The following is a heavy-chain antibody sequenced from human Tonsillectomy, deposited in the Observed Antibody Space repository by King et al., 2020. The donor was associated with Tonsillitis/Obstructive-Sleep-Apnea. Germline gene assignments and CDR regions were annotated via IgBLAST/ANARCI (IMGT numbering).Heavy chain of an antibody. Sequence: VQLVESGGGLIQPGGSLRLSCAASGFTVSSNYMSWVRQAPGKGLEWVSVIYSGGSTYYADSVKGRFTISRDNSKNTLYLQWNSLRAEDTAVYYCATTYSYGYNAFDIWGQGTMVTVSS. V-gene: IGHV3-53*01. D-gene: IGHD5-18*01. J-gene: IGHJ3*02. CDR3: ATTYSYGYNAFDI. CDR1: GFTVSSNY. CDR2: IYSGGST.